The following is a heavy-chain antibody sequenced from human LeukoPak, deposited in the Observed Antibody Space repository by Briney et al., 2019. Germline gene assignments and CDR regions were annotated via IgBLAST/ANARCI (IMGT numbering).Heavy chain of an antibody. J-gene: IGHJ4*02. CDR2: INHSGST. V-gene: IGHV4-34*01. D-gene: IGHD5-18*01. CDR3: ARGSVETAMFPFDY. CDR1: GGSFSGYY. Sequence: SETLSLTCAVYGGSFSGYYWSWIRQPPGKGLEWIGEINHSGSTNYNPSLKSRVTISVDTSKDQFSLKLSAVAAADTAVYYCARGSVETAMFPFDYWGQGALVTVSS.